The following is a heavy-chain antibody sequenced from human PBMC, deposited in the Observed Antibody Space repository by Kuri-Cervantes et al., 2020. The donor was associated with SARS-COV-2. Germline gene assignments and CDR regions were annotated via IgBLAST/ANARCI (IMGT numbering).Heavy chain of an antibody. CDR2: ISYDGSNK. Sequence: GGSLRLSCAASGFTFSSYGMHWVRQAPGKGLEWVAVISYDGSNKYYADSVKGRFTISRDNSKNTLYLQMNSLRAEDTAVYYCASSSGYQPFDYWGQGTLGTVSS. CDR1: GFTFSSYG. J-gene: IGHJ4*02. CDR3: ASSSGYQPFDY. D-gene: IGHD3-22*01. V-gene: IGHV3-30*03.